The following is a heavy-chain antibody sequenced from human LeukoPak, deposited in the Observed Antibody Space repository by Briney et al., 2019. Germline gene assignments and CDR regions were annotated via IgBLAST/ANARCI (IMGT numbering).Heavy chain of an antibody. Sequence: GGSLRLSCAASEFTFSSYSMNWVRQAPGKGLEWVSSISSSSSYIYYADSVKGRFTISRDNAKNSLYLQMNSLRVEDTAVYYCARDRLSEDREYNYYYYMDVWGKGTTVTVSS. CDR2: ISSSSSYI. J-gene: IGHJ6*03. CDR1: EFTFSSYS. D-gene: IGHD4-17*01. CDR3: ARDRLSEDREYNYYYYMDV. V-gene: IGHV3-21*01.